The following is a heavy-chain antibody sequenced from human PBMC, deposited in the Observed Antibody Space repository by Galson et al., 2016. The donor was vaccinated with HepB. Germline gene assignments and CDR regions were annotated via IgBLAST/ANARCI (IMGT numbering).Heavy chain of an antibody. Sequence: CAVSGGSISSGDNSWSWIRQPPGKGLEWIGYIHHSGRTYYNPSLKSRVTISVDRSKNQFSLNLSSVTAADTAVYYCARVVVVATFRWGKKKEEYYFDYWGQGTLVTVSS. CDR1: GGSISSGDNS. V-gene: IGHV4-30-2*01. CDR2: IHHSGRT. J-gene: IGHJ4*02. CDR3: ARVVVVATFRWGKKKEEYYFDY. D-gene: IGHD2-15*01.